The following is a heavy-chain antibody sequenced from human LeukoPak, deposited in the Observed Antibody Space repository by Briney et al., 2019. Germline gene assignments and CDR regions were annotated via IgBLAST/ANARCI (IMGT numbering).Heavy chain of an antibody. CDR2: IYYTGST. D-gene: IGHD3-3*01. Sequence: PSETLSLTCTVSGGSSNSSGYYWGWIRQTPGKGLEWIGSIYYTGSTYYSPSLKSRITISVDTSKNQFSLKLSSVTAADTAVYYCAREVRRSGYYQGSRRYFDLWGRGTLVTVSS. CDR3: AREVRRSGYYQGSRRYFDL. CDR1: GGSSNSSGYY. V-gene: IGHV4-39*07. J-gene: IGHJ2*01.